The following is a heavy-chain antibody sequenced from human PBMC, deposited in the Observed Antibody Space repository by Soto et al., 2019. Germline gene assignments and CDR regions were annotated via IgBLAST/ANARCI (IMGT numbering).Heavy chain of an antibody. CDR3: ARTVVAFYYYGMDV. CDR1: GFSFGTYA. Sequence: QPGGSLRLSCAASGFSFGTYAMEWVRQAPGKGLDWVALISYDGSEKYYADSVQGRFTISRDNYKNTLYLQLDSLRPEDTAVYYCARTVVAFYYYGMDVCGQGTKVTVSS. CDR2: ISYDGSEK. D-gene: IGHD4-4*01. J-gene: IGHJ6*02. V-gene: IGHV3-30-3*01.